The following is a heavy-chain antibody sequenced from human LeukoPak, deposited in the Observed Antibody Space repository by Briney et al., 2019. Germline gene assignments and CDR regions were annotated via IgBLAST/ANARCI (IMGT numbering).Heavy chain of an antibody. CDR1: GFTFDDSG. V-gene: IGHV3-20*04. Sequence: GGSQRLSCAASGFTFDDSGMSWVRQAPGKGLEWVSGINWNGGSTGYADSVKGRFTISRDNAKNSLYLQMNSLRAEDTALYYCARVLGSVRGNYMDVWGKGTTVTVSS. D-gene: IGHD3-16*01. CDR3: ARVLGSVRGNYMDV. CDR2: INWNGGST. J-gene: IGHJ6*03.